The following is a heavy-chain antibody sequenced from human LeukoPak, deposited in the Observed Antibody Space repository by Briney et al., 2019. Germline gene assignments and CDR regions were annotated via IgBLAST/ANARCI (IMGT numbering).Heavy chain of an antibody. Sequence: GESLRISCKSSGYMFTSYWIGWVRQMPGKGLEWMGIIYPDDSDTRYSPSFQGQVTISADKSISTAYLQWSSLKASDTAMYFCARHFSADSTNSVPVAYHLDHWGQGTLVTVSS. J-gene: IGHJ4*02. D-gene: IGHD4-11*01. V-gene: IGHV5-51*01. CDR1: GYMFTSYW. CDR3: ARHFSADSTNSVPVAYHLDH. CDR2: IYPDDSDT.